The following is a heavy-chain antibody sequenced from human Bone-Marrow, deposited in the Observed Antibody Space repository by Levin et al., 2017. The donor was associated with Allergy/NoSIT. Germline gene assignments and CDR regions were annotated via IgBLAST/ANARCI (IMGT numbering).Heavy chain of an antibody. CDR2: IYYSGST. D-gene: IGHD2-21*01. V-gene: IGHV4-30-4*01. J-gene: IGHJ6*02. Sequence: LRLSCTVSGGSISSGDYYWSWIRQPPGKGLEWIGYIYYSGSTYYNPSLKSRVTISVDTSKNQFSLKLSSVTAADTAVYYCAREGIAWNLWYNYYYGMDVWGQGTTVTVSS. CDR1: GGSISSGDYY. CDR3: AREGIAWNLWYNYYYGMDV.